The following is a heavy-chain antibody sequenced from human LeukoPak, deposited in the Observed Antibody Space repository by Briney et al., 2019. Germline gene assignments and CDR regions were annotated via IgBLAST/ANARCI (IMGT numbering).Heavy chain of an antibody. V-gene: IGHV3-48*01. D-gene: IGHD3-22*01. J-gene: IGHJ4*02. Sequence: GGSLRLSCAASGFSFGDYSMTWVRQAPGKGLEWVSYIRSDSSAIYYADSVKGRFTISRDNAKKSLYLQMNSLRAEDTAVYYCASREGYYYDSSGIALGIWGQGTLVTVSS. CDR2: IRSDSSAI. CDR1: GFSFGDYS. CDR3: ASREGYYYDSSGIALGI.